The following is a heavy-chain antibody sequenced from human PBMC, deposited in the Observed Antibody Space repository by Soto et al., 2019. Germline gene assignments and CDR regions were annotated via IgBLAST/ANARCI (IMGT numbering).Heavy chain of an antibody. D-gene: IGHD1-7*01. Sequence: PGGSLRLSCAASGFIVSNNYMSWVRQAPGKGLEWVSVLYSGGTTYYADSVKGRFAISRDDSQNTLYLQMNSLRAEDTAVYYCARVSITGTTHYWGQGTMVTVYS. V-gene: IGHV3-53*01. CDR2: LYSGGTT. CDR1: GFIVSNNY. J-gene: IGHJ4*02. CDR3: ARVSITGTTHY.